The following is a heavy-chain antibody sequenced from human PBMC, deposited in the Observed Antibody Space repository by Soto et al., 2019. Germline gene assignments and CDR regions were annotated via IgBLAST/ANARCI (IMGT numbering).Heavy chain of an antibody. Sequence: GGSLRLSCAASGFTFSSYAMSWVRQAPGKGLEWVAAISDGGGSTYYADSVKGRFTISRDNSKNTLYLQMNSLRAEDTAVYYCARGVGATDAFDYWGQGTLVTVSS. V-gene: IGHV3-23*01. CDR2: ISDGGGST. J-gene: IGHJ4*02. D-gene: IGHD5-12*01. CDR3: ARGVGATDAFDY. CDR1: GFTFSSYA.